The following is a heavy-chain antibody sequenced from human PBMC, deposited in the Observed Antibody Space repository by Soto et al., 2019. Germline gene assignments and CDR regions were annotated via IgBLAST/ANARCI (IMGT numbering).Heavy chain of an antibody. V-gene: IGHV4-38-2*02. J-gene: IGHJ4*02. CDR2: IYPSVSS. D-gene: IGHD1-1*01. CDR3: AREKVGTTFFDN. Sequence: ETLSLTCSASGFTISRGYYWSWVRRPPGKGLEWIGSIYPSVSSYHNPSLATRLRLSIDTSKNQFTLNLTSVTAADTALYYCAREKVGTTFFDNWGQGIQVTVSS. CDR1: GFTISRGYY.